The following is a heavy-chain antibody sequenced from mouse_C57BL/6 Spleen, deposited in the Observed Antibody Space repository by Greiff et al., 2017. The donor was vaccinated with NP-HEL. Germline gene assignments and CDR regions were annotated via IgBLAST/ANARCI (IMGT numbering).Heavy chain of an antibody. D-gene: IGHD2-3*01. CDR3: ARSGMVRGFAY. J-gene: IGHJ3*01. Sequence: EVQLVESGGGLVKPGGSLKLSCAASGFTFSDYGMHWVRQAPEKGLEWVAYISSGSSTIYYAETVKGRFTIPRDNAKTTLFLQMTSLRSEDTAMYYCARSGMVRGFAYWGQGTLVTVSA. CDR2: ISSGSSTI. V-gene: IGHV5-17*01. CDR1: GFTFSDYG.